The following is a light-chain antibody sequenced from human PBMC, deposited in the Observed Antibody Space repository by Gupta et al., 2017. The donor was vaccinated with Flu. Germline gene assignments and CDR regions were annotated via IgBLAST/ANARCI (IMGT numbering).Light chain of an antibody. CDR1: QDISKY. V-gene: IGKV1-33*01. J-gene: IGKJ3*01. Sequence: DIDMTQSPSSLSASVGDRVTITGQASQDISKYLNWYQQKPGNAPKLPLYDASKLETGVPSRFNGSGSGTDFTFTISILQPQDIATYNCQQEDTLLGAFGHGTKVDIK. CDR3: QQEDTLLGA. CDR2: DAS.